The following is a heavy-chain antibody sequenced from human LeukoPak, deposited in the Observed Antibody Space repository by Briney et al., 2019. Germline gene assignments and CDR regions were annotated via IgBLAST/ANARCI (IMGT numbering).Heavy chain of an antibody. J-gene: IGHJ4*02. D-gene: IGHD6-13*01. CDR1: GGSFSGYY. CDR2: INHSGST. Sequence: PSKTLSLTCAVYGGSFSGYYWSWIRQPPGKELEWIGEINHSGSTNYNPSLKSRVTISVDTSKNQFSLKLSSVTAADTAVYYCARVRSSPLDYFDYWGQGTLVTVSS. CDR3: ARVRSSPLDYFDY. V-gene: IGHV4-34*01.